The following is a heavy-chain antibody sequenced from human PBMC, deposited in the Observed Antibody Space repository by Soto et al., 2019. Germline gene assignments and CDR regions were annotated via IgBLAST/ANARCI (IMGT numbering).Heavy chain of an antibody. V-gene: IGHV3-23*01. Sequence: EVQLLESGGDLKQPGGSLRLSCVASGLTFGSRAMNWVRQAPGEGLQWVSTITGTGGDAKYADSVRGRFVISRDNSKKTLYLQMTSLTGEESAMSYVARGSTDSYPGSRIFDCWGRGTLVTVSS. CDR1: GLTFGSRA. CDR3: ARGSTDSYPGSRIFDC. J-gene: IGHJ4*02. D-gene: IGHD3-10*01. CDR2: ITGTGGDA.